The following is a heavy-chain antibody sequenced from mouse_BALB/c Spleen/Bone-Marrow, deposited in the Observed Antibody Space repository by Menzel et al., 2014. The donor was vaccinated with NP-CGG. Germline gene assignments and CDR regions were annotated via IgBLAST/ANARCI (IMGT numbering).Heavy chain of an antibody. Sequence: EVQLQQSGAELVKPGASVKLSCTASGFNIKDTYMHWVKQRPEQGLEWIGRIDPANGNTKYDPKFQGKATITADTSSNTAYLQLFSLTSEDTAVYYCARTPRATFYFDYWGQGTTLTASS. J-gene: IGHJ2*01. CDR3: ARTPRATFYFDY. V-gene: IGHV14-3*02. CDR2: IDPANGNT. D-gene: IGHD3-1*01. CDR1: GFNIKDTY.